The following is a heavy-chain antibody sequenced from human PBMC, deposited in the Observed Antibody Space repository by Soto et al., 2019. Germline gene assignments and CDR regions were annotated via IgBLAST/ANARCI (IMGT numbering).Heavy chain of an antibody. J-gene: IGHJ6*02. V-gene: IGHV1-46*01. CDR3: ARALRNGEFYGMDI. D-gene: IGHD2-8*01. CDR2: INPTTGLT. CDR1: GYAFSNNF. Sequence: SVKVSCKASGYAFSNNFMHWVRQAPAQGLEWMGVINPTTGLTSNAQKFQGRITMTSDTSSSTAYMELSSLRSEDTAVYYCARALRNGEFYGMDIWRQGTTVTVSS.